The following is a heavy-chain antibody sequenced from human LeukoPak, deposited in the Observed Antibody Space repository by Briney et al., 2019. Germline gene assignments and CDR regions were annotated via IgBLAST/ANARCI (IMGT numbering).Heavy chain of an antibody. V-gene: IGHV4-34*01. J-gene: IGHJ4*02. CDR3: ARGLTFGYYYDY. Sequence: SEALSLTCAVYGGSFSGYYWSWIRQPPGKGLEWIGEINHSGSTNYNPSLKSRVTISVDTSKNQFSLKLSSVTAADTAVYYCARGLTFGYYYDYWGQGSLVTVSS. CDR2: INHSGST. CDR1: GGSFSGYY. D-gene: IGHD3-22*01.